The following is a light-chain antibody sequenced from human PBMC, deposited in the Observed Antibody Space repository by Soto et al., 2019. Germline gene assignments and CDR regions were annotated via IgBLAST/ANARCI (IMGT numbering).Light chain of an antibody. CDR1: QGIRTY. Sequence: DIQLTQSPSFLSASAGDRVTITCRASQGIRTYLAWYQQKPGKAPKLLIHSASTLQSGVPSRFSGSGSGTDFTLTISGLLPEDSATYYCQQLNGYQLTFGGGTKVEI. V-gene: IGKV1-9*01. CDR2: SAS. CDR3: QQLNGYQLT. J-gene: IGKJ4*01.